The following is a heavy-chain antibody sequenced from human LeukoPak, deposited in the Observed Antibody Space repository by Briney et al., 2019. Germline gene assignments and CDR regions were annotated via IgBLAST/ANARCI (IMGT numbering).Heavy chain of an antibody. CDR1: GFSFNEYS. CDR2: ISSSSSYI. V-gene: IGHV3-21*01. CDR3: AREGYTTVTFDY. D-gene: IGHD4-17*01. J-gene: IGHJ4*02. Sequence: GGSLRLSCVASGFSFNEYSMNWVRQAPGKGLEWVSSISSSSSYIYYADSVKGRFTISRDNAKNSLYLQMNSLRAEDTAVYYCAREGYTTVTFDYWGQGTLVTVSS.